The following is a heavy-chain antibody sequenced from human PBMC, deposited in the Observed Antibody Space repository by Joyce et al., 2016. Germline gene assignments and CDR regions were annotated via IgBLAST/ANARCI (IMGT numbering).Heavy chain of an antibody. CDR3: VRGISARPGGPNWFDP. J-gene: IGHJ5*02. V-gene: IGHV3-74*01. CDR1: GFSFSGYW. Sequence: EVQLVESGGGLVQPGGSLRLSCAASGFSFSGYWIHWVRQAPGKGLVWVSRINTDGISTRFADSVKGRFTISRDNAKNTLYLQMNSLRAEDTAVYYCVRGISARPGGPNWFDPWGQGTLVTVSS. D-gene: IGHD6-6*01. CDR2: INTDGIST.